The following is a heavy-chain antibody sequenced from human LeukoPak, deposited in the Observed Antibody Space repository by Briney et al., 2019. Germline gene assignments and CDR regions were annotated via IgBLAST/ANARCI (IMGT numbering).Heavy chain of an antibody. Sequence: GGSLRLSCAASGFTLSSYNMKWVRQAPGKGLEWVSSISSSSSYIYYADSVKGQFTISRDNSKNTLYLQMNSLRAEDTAVYYCAKDPLTAMVTDNWFDPWGQGTLDTVSS. CDR2: ISSSSSYI. J-gene: IGHJ5*02. V-gene: IGHV3-21*04. D-gene: IGHD5-18*01. CDR3: AKDPLTAMVTDNWFDP. CDR1: GFTLSSYN.